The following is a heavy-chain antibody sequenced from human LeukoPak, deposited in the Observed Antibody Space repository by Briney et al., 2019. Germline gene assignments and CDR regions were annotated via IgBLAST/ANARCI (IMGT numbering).Heavy chain of an antibody. D-gene: IGHD5-18*01. Sequence: ASVKVSFKGSGYTFTSYGISWVRQAPGQGLEWMGLISAYNGNTNYAQKLQGRVTMTTDTSTSTAYMELRSLRSDDTAVYYCATPVRYSYGHQPFDYWGQGTLVTVSS. CDR2: ISAYNGNT. CDR3: ATPVRYSYGHQPFDY. J-gene: IGHJ4*02. CDR1: GYTFTSYG. V-gene: IGHV1-18*01.